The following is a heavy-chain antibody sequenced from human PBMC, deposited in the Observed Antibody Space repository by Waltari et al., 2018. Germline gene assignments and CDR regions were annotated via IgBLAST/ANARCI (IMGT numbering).Heavy chain of an antibody. CDR3: VRVWSTSTWFGRLDRLDP. CDR1: GGSLTGYY. J-gene: IGHJ5*02. Sequence: QVQLQQWGAGLLKPSETLSLTCAVYGGSLTGYYWTWIRQPPGKGLEWIGESNHSGSTNYKPTLKSRVTISVDTSKSQFSLKLTSVTAADTAVYYCVRVWSTSTWFGRLDRLDPWGQGTLVTVHS. V-gene: IGHV4-34*01. D-gene: IGHD3-10*01. CDR2: SNHSGST.